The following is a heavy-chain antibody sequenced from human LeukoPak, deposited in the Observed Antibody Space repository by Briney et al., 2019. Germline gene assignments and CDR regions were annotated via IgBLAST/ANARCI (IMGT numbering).Heavy chain of an antibody. CDR2: INSDGSWT. V-gene: IGHV3-74*01. CDR3: VSFYETY. D-gene: IGHD2-2*01. CDR1: GNYW. Sequence: QPGGSLRLSCAASGNYWMHWVRQAPGKGLVWVSHINSDGSWTSYADSVKGRSTISKDNAKNTVYLQMSNLRAEDTAVYYCVSFYETYWGRGTLVTVSS. J-gene: IGHJ4*02.